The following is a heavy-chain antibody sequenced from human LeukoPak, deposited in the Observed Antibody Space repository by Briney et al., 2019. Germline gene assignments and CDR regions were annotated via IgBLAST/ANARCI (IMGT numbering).Heavy chain of an antibody. J-gene: IGHJ4*02. CDR1: GFTFSSYW. V-gene: IGHV3-7*01. D-gene: IGHD6-19*01. CDR2: IKQDGSEK. Sequence: GSLRLSCAASGFTFSSYWMSWVRQAPGKGLEWVANIKQDGSEKYYVDSVKGRFTISRDNAKNSLYLQMNSLRAEDTAVYYCARGYSSGWSTYFDYWGQGTLVTVSS. CDR3: ARGYSSGWSTYFDY.